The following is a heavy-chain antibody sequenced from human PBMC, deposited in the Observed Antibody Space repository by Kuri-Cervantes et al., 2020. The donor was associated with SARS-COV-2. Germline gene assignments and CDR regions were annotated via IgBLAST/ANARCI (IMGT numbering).Heavy chain of an antibody. J-gene: IGHJ4*02. CDR3: ARTYGSGTPPSY. D-gene: IGHD3-10*01. V-gene: IGHV4-59*12. CDR1: GGSISSYY. CDR2: IYYSGSN. Sequence: SETLSLTCTVSGGSISSYYWSWIRQPPGKGLEWIGYIYYSGSNNYNPSLKSRVTISVDTSKNQCSLKLSSVTAADTAMYYCARTYGSGTPPSYWGQGTLVTVSS.